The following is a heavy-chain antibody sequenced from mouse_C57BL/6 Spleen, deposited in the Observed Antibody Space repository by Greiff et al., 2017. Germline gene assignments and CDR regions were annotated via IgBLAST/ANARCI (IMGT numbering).Heavy chain of an antibody. CDR3: ARELGDY. Sequence: EVMLVESGGDLVKPGGSLKLSCAASGFTFSSYGMSWVRQTPDKRLEWVATISSGGSYTYYPDSVKGRFTISRDNAKNTLYLQMSSLKSEDTAMYYGARELGDYWGQGTTLTVSS. J-gene: IGHJ2*01. D-gene: IGHD4-1*01. V-gene: IGHV5-6*01. CDR1: GFTFSSYG. CDR2: ISSGGSYT.